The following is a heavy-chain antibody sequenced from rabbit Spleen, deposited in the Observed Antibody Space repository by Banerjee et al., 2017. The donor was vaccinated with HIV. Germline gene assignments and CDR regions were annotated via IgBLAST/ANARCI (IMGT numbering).Heavy chain of an antibody. Sequence: LEESGGGLVKPGGTLTLTCTVSGFSFSSNWICWVRQAPGKGLEWIACIDTNDGDTDYANWPKGRFTISKPSSTTVTLQMTSLTAADTATYFCARNYVIAFDPWGPGTLVTVS. CDR1: GFSFSSNW. V-gene: IGHV1S45*01. J-gene: IGHJ2*01. CDR3: ARNYVIAFDP. D-gene: IGHD1-1*01. CDR2: IDTNDGDT.